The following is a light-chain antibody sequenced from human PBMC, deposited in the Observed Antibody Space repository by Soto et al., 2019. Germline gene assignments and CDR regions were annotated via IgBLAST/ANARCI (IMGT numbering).Light chain of an antibody. Sequence: QSALTQPASVSGSPGQSITISCTGTSSDVGGYKYVSWYQQHPGKAPKLMIYDVSKRPSGVSNRFSGSKSGNTASLTISGHEEEEEADYYCSSSTSSSTLVFGGGTKLNVL. CDR3: SSSTSSSTLV. J-gene: IGLJ2*01. CDR1: SSDVGGYKY. CDR2: DVS. V-gene: IGLV2-14*01.